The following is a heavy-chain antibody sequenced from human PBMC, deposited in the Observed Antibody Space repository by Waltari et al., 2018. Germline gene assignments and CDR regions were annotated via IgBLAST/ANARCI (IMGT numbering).Heavy chain of an antibody. J-gene: IGHJ5*02. Sequence: QVQLVQSGAEVKKPGSSVKVSCKASGGTFSSYAISWVRQAPGQGLEWMGGIIPICGTANNAQKFQGRVTITADEATSTAYMELSSLRSEDTAVYYCASSGRYSSSWNWFDPWGQGTLVTVSS. D-gene: IGHD6-13*01. V-gene: IGHV1-69*12. CDR2: IIPICGTA. CDR1: GGTFSSYA. CDR3: ASSGRYSSSWNWFDP.